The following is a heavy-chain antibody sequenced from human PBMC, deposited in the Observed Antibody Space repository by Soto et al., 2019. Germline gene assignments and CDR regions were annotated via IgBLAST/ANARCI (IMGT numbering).Heavy chain of an antibody. CDR1: GYTFTSYG. J-gene: IGHJ6*02. CDR2: ISAYNGNT. CDR3: ARGSSSWWGPGSDYYGMDV. V-gene: IGHV1-18*01. Sequence: GASVKVSCKASGYTFTSYGISWVRQAPGQGLEWMGWISAYNGNTNYAQKLQGRVTMTTDTSTSTAYMELRSLRSDDTAVYYCARGSSSWWGPGSDYYGMDVWGQGTTVTVSS. D-gene: IGHD6-13*01.